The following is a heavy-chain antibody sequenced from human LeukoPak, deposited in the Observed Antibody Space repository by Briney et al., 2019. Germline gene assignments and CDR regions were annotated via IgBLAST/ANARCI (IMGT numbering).Heavy chain of an antibody. CDR3: ARSVIRGPVDS. J-gene: IGHJ4*02. CDR1: GGSISSYY. D-gene: IGHD3-10*01. V-gene: IGHV4-59*01. CDR2: VYYSGNT. Sequence: PSETLSLTCAVSGGSISSYYWTWIRQPPGKGLEWIGFVYYSGNTNYNPSLKSRVTISLDTSKNQFSLRLSSVTAADTAVYYCARSVIRGPVDSWGQGTLVTVSS.